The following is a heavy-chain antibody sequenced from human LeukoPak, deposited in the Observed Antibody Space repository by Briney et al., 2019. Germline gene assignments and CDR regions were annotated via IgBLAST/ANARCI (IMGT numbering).Heavy chain of an antibody. Sequence: GRSLRLSCAASGFTFSSYNMNWVRQAPGRGLEWVSSISRTGSYIYYADSVKGRFTISRDNAQNSLYLQMNSLRVEDTAVYYCARVLETDCRGGSCYSGLDYWGQGTLVTVSS. CDR2: ISRTGSYI. CDR1: GFTFSSYN. D-gene: IGHD2-15*01. J-gene: IGHJ4*02. V-gene: IGHV3-21*01. CDR3: ARVLETDCRGGSCYSGLDY.